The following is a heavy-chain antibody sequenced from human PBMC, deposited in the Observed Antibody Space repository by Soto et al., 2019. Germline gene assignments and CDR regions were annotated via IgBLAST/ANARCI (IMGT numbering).Heavy chain of an antibody. CDR2: IYYSRST. CDR1: GGSISSSSYY. V-gene: IGHV4-39*01. CDR3: ASGYDILTGYPRGDYYGMDV. J-gene: IGHJ6*02. D-gene: IGHD3-9*01. Sequence: QLQLQESGPGLVKPSETLSLTCTVSGGSISSSSYYWGWIRQPPGKGLEWIGSIYYSRSTYYNPTLKSRVTISVDTSKNQFSLKLSSVTAADTAVYYCASGYDILTGYPRGDYYGMDVWGQGTTVTVSS.